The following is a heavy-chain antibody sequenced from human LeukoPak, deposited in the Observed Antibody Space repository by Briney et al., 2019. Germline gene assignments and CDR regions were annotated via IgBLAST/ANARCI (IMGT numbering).Heavy chain of an antibody. D-gene: IGHD3-10*01. V-gene: IGHV3-7*01. J-gene: IGHJ4*02. Sequence: GGSLRLSCAASEFTFSSYWMSWVRQAPGKGLEWVANIKQDGSEKYYVDSVKGRFTISRDNAKNSLYLQMNSLRAEDTAVYYCARVLWFGEPRDFDYWGQGTLVTVSS. CDR3: ARVLWFGEPRDFDY. CDR1: EFTFSSYW. CDR2: IKQDGSEK.